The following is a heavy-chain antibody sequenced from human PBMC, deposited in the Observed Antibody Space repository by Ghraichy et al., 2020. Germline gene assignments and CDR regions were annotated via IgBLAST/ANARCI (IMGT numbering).Heavy chain of an antibody. CDR2: IYHSGST. D-gene: IGHD2-15*01. CDR1: GGSISSSNW. Sequence: TLSITCAVSGGSISSSNWWSWVRQPPGKGLEWIGEIYHSGSTNYNPSLKSRVTISVDKSKNQFSLKLSSVTAADTAVYYCARAGYCSGGSCTYYYYYYGMDVWGQGTTVTVSS. V-gene: IGHV4-4*02. CDR3: ARAGYCSGGSCTYYYYYYGMDV. J-gene: IGHJ6*02.